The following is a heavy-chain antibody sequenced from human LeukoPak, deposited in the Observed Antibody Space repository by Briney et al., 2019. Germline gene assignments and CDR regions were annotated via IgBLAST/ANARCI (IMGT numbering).Heavy chain of an antibody. D-gene: IGHD3-9*01. CDR2: ISAYNGYT. Sequence: ASVKVSCKASGYSFTNYGISWVRQAPGQGLEWMGWISAYNGYTHFAQKFQGRVTMTTDTSTSTTYMELRSLRSEDTAVYYCARALLRYFDWLGGGYFDYWGQGTLVTVSS. CDR3: ARALLRYFDWLGGGYFDY. V-gene: IGHV1-18*01. J-gene: IGHJ4*02. CDR1: GYSFTNYG.